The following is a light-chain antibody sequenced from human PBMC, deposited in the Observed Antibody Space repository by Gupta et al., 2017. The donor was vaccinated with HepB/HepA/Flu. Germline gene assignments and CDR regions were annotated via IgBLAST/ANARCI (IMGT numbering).Light chain of an antibody. CDR2: QAS. J-gene: IGLJ2*01. CDR1: KLGDKY. Sequence: SYELTQPPSVSVSPGQTASITCSGDKLGDKYACWYQQKPGQSPVLVIYQASKQPLRIPARFSGPNSWNTATLTISGAQAMDEADYYCQAWDSSTIVVFGGGTKLTVL. CDR3: QAWDSSTIVV. V-gene: IGLV3-1*01.